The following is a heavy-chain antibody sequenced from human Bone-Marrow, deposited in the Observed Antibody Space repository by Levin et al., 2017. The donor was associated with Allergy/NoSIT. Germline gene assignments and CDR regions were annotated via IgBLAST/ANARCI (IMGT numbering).Heavy chain of an antibody. Sequence: PGGSLRLSCAASGSTFSSYSMNWVRQAPGKGLEWVSCISSGSSYIYYADSVKGRFTISRDNAKNSLYLQMNSLRAEDTAVYYCARDWQELRYFDYWGQGTLVTVSS. V-gene: IGHV3-21*01. D-gene: IGHD3-9*01. CDR3: ARDWQELRYFDY. CDR1: GSTFSSYS. CDR2: ISSGSSYI. J-gene: IGHJ4*02.